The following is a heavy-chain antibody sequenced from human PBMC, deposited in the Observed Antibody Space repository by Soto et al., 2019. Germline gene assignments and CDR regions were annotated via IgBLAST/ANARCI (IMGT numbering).Heavy chain of an antibody. V-gene: IGHV1-69*13. CDR1: GGTFSSYP. D-gene: IGHD4-17*01. Sequence: SVKVSCKVSGGTFSSYPNILVRQAPGQGLEWMGGIIPILNSGNYAQKFQGRVTITADEPTSKAYMELSSLTSEDTAGYYCARDHPTGWFDPWGQGTLVTVSS. CDR3: ARDHPTGWFDP. J-gene: IGHJ5*02. CDR2: IIPILNSG.